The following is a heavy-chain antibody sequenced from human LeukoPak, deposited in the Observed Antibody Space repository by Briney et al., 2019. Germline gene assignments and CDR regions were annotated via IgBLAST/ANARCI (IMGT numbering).Heavy chain of an antibody. D-gene: IGHD6-19*01. J-gene: IGHJ4*02. Sequence: GGSLRLSCAASGFTFSDYYMSWIRQAPGKGLEWVSYISSSGHYTNYADSVEGRFTISRDNAENSLYLQMSSLRAEDTAVYYCARSRGAGPGAYFDYWGQGTLVTVTS. CDR1: GFTFSDYY. V-gene: IGHV3-11*03. CDR2: ISSSGHYT. CDR3: ARSRGAGPGAYFDY.